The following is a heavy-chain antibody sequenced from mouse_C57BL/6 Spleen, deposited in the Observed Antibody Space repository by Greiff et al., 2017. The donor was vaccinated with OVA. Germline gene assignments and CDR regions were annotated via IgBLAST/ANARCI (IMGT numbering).Heavy chain of an antibody. D-gene: IGHD2-5*01. Sequence: VQLQQSGAELVKPGASVKLSCTASGFTITDYYMHWVKQRPEQGLEWIGRIGPEDGETNSAPNFKGTATITADTSSNTAYLQLSILTSEDTSVYYCARGSYYSNYSAWFAYWGQGTLVTVSA. J-gene: IGHJ3*01. CDR2: IGPEDGET. CDR1: GFTITDYY. V-gene: IGHV14-2*01. CDR3: ARGSYYSNYSAWFAY.